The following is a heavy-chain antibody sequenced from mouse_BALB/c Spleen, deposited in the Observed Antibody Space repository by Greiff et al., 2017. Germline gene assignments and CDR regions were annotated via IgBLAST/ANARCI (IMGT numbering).Heavy chain of an antibody. CDR1: GFAFSSYD. V-gene: IGHV5-12-1*01. J-gene: IGHJ2*01. D-gene: IGHD1-1*01. CDR2: ISSGGGST. CDR3: ARHGYGSSYYFDY. Sequence: EVKLVESGGGLVKPGGSLKLSCAASGFAFSSYDMSWVRQTPEKRLEWVAYISSGGGSTYYPDTVKGRFTISRDNAKNTLYLQMSSLKSEDTAMYYCARHGYGSSYYFDYWGQGTTLTVSS.